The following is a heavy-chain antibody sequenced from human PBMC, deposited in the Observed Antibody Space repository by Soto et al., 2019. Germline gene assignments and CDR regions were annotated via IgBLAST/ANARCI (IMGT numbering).Heavy chain of an antibody. Sequence: SETLSLTCAVSGGSISSGGYSWSWIRQPPGKGLEWIGYIYHSGSTYYNPSLKSRVTISVDRSKNQFSLKLSSVTAADTAVYYCARVTSGSYYLRWFDPWGQGTLVTVSS. CDR3: ARVTSGSYYLRWFDP. CDR2: IYHSGST. CDR1: GGSISSGGYS. J-gene: IGHJ5*02. D-gene: IGHD3-10*01. V-gene: IGHV4-30-2*01.